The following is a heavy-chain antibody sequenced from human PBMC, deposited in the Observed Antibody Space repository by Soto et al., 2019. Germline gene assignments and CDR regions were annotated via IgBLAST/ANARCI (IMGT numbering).Heavy chain of an antibody. CDR3: ARGGYYGDYVGALDI. D-gene: IGHD4-17*01. J-gene: IGHJ3*02. Sequence: EVQLVESGGGLVQPGGSLRLSCAASGFTFSSYSMNWVRRAPGKGLEWVSYISSSSSAIYYADSVKGRFTISRDNAKNSLYLQMNSLRAENTAVYYCARGGYYGDYVGALDICGQGTRVTVSS. CDR2: ISSSSSAI. V-gene: IGHV3-48*04. CDR1: GFTFSSYS.